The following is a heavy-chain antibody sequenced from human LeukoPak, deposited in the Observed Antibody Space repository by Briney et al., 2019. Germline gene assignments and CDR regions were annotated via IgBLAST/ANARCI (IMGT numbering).Heavy chain of an antibody. CDR1: GFTFNTYG. Sequence: GGSLRLSCAAFGFTFNTYGMQWVRQAPGKGLEWVAVISYDGSAQHHADSVKGRFTVSRDNSKNTVYLQMNSLRAEDTAVYYCAKEYSSGWSYWFFDLWGRGTLVTVSS. D-gene: IGHD6-19*01. J-gene: IGHJ2*01. CDR2: ISYDGSAQ. V-gene: IGHV3-30*18. CDR3: AKEYSSGWSYWFFDL.